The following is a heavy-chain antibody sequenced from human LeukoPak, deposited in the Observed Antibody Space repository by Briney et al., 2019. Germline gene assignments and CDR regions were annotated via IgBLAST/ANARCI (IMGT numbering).Heavy chain of an antibody. D-gene: IGHD3-9*01. V-gene: IGHV3-23*01. CDR3: AKEAVDYDILTVYYTTGYFDY. CDR1: GFTLSSYA. Sequence: GGSLRLSCAASGFTLSSYAMSWVRQAPGKGLEWVSGISGSGGNTYYADSVKGRFTISRDNSKNTLYLQMSSLRAEDTAVYYCAKEAVDYDILTVYYTTGYFDYWGQGTLVTVSS. J-gene: IGHJ4*02. CDR2: ISGSGGNT.